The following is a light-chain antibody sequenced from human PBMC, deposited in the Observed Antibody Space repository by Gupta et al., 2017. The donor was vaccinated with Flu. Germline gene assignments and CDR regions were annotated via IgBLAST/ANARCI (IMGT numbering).Light chain of an antibody. V-gene: IGLV2-11*01. J-gene: IGLJ1*01. Sequence: QSALTQPRSESGSPGQSVPISCTGTSSDVGGYNYVSWYQQHPGKAPKLKIYDVSRRPSGVPDRFSGSKSGNTAALTISGLQAEDEADYYCCSYAGSYSYVFGTGTKVAVL. CDR2: DVS. CDR1: SSDVGGYNY. CDR3: CSYAGSYSYV.